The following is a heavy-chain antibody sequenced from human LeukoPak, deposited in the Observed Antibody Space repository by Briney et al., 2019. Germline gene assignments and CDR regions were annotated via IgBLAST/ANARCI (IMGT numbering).Heavy chain of an antibody. V-gene: IGHV3-21*01. CDR3: VREASGGTKGVSGTFDI. D-gene: IGHD6-13*01. CDR1: GFTFSSYS. J-gene: IGHJ3*02. CDR2: ISSSSSYT. Sequence: GGSLRLSCAASGFTFSSYSMNWVRQAPGKGLEWVSSISSSSSYTYYADSVKGRFTISRDNAKNSLYLQMNSLRAEDTAVYHCVREASGGTKGVSGTFDIWGQGTLVTVSS.